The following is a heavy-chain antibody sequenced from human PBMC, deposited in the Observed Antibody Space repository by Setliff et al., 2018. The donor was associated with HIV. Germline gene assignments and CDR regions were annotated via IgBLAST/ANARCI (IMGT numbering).Heavy chain of an antibody. V-gene: IGHV3-74*03. J-gene: IGHJ5*01. CDR3: VRVAGFSSSWFAY. Sequence: WMHWVRQAPGKGLEWVARINSDGSTVEHAGAVKGRLTISRDNARNTLYLEMNSLRVEDAAMYYCVRVAGFSSSWFAYWGQGTLVTVSS. CDR2: INSDGSTV. D-gene: IGHD6-13*01. CDR1: W.